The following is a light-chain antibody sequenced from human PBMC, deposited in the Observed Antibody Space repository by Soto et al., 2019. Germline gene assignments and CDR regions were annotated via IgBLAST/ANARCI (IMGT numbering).Light chain of an antibody. CDR3: SSYTSSSNYV. J-gene: IGLJ1*01. CDR1: SSDVGGYNY. CDR2: DVS. V-gene: IGLV2-14*01. Sequence: QSVLTQPASVSGSPGQSITISCTGTSSDVGGYNYVSWYQQHPGKAPKLMIYDVSNRPSGLSTRFSGSKSGNTASLTISGRQADDEADYYCSSYTSSSNYVFGGGTKVTVL.